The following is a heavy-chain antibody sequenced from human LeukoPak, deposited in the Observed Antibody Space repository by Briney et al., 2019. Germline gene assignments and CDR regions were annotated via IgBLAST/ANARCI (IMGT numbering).Heavy chain of an antibody. CDR1: GFTFSSYA. V-gene: IGHV3-23*01. J-gene: IGHJ4*02. Sequence: GGSPRLSCAASGFTFSSYAMSWVRQAPGKSLEWVSGIGGSGSRTYYADSVKGRFTISRDNSKNTLYLQMNSLRAEDTAIYYCAKKYGVTVYGSGLNYFDYWGQGTLVTVSS. CDR3: AKKYGVTVYGSGLNYFDY. D-gene: IGHD6-19*01. CDR2: IGGSGSRT.